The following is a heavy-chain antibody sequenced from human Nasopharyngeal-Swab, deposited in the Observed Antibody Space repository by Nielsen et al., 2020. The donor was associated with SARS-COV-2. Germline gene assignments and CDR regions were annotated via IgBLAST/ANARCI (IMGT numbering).Heavy chain of an antibody. D-gene: IGHD2-15*01. CDR3: ARDRSVGYGMDV. Sequence: GESLKISCAASGFTFSSYSMNWVRQAPGKGLEWVSSISSSSSYIYYADSVKGRFTISRDNAKNSLYLQMNSPRAEDTAVYYCARDRSVGYGMDVWGQGTTVTVSS. J-gene: IGHJ6*02. CDR2: ISSSSSYI. CDR1: GFTFSSYS. V-gene: IGHV3-21*01.